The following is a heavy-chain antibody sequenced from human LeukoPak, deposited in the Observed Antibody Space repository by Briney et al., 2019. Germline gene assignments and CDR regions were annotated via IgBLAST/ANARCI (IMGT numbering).Heavy chain of an antibody. V-gene: IGHV4-34*01. CDR1: GGFFSGYY. Sequence: SETLSLTCAVYGGFFSGYYWSWIRQSPGKGREWSGEINHSESTNYDPSLKSRVTIPLDPPKKHFSLKVSSVTAADTAVYYCARSAPPWGDYGGNSGQAFDIWGQGTMVTVSS. CDR2: INHSEST. D-gene: IGHD4-23*01. CDR3: ARSAPPWGDYGGNSGQAFDI. J-gene: IGHJ3*02.